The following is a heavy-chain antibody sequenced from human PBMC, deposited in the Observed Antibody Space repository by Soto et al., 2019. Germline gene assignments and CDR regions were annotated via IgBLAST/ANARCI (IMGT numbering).Heavy chain of an antibody. D-gene: IGHD4-17*01. V-gene: IGHV3-21*01. Sequence: RGSLRLSCAASGFTFSSYNMNWVRQAPGKGLEWVSSISRSSTYTYNADSVKGRFTISRDDAKNSLYLQMNSLRAEDTAVYYCERGSAYGDFDYWGQVTLVTVSS. CDR2: ISRSSTYT. CDR3: ERGSAYGDFDY. J-gene: IGHJ4*02. CDR1: GFTFSSYN.